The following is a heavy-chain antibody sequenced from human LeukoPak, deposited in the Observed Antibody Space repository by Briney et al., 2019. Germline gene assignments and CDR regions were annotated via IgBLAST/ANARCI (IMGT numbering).Heavy chain of an antibody. CDR1: GFTFSSYS. D-gene: IGHD1-26*01. V-gene: IGHV3-48*02. CDR3: APLFLPVGPTTYY. CDR2: ISSSSSTI. J-gene: IGHJ4*02. Sequence: GGSLRLSCAASGFTFSSYSMNWVRQAPGKGLEWVSYISSSSSTIYYADSMKGRFTISRDNAKNSLYLQMNSLRDEDTAVYYCAPLFLPVGPTTYYWGQGTLVTVSS.